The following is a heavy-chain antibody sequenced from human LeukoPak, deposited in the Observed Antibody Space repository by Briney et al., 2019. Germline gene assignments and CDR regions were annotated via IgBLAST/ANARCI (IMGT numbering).Heavy chain of an antibody. CDR2: IYSGDST. Sequence: GGSLRLSCAASGFTFSSNYMGWVRQAPGKGLEWVSVIYSGDSTYYADSVKGRFTISRDNAKNSLYLQMNSLRAEDTAVYYCARLACSSTSCSELDAFDIWGQGTMVTVSS. V-gene: IGHV3-53*01. CDR1: GFTFSSNY. CDR3: ARLACSSTSCSELDAFDI. J-gene: IGHJ3*02. D-gene: IGHD2-2*01.